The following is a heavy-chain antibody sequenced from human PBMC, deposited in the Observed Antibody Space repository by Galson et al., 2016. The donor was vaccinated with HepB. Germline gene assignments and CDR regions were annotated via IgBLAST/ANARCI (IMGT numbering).Heavy chain of an antibody. D-gene: IGHD3-3*01. CDR3: ARFRAFGVPPRTTYGMDV. CDR2: INPKSGDT. J-gene: IGHJ6*02. V-gene: IGHV1-2*04. CDR1: GYSFTDYY. Sequence: SVKVSCKASGYSFTDYYIHWVRQTPGQGLQWVGWINPKSGDTNYAQRFQRWVTMTRDTSNRTVYMELSRLRSDDTAIYYCARFRAFGVPPRTTYGMDVWGQGTTVTVSS.